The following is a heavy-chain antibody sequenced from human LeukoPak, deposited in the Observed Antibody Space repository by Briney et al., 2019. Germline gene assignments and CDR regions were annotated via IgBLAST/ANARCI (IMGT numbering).Heavy chain of an antibody. D-gene: IGHD3-22*01. CDR3: ARAGQYYHDSAGYFPDF. J-gene: IGHJ4*02. CDR1: GDSISSGNSY. Sequence: PSQTLSLTCTVSGDSISSGNSYWGWIRQPPGKGLEWIGSIYYSGYTYHNPSLKSRVTISVDTSKDQFSLKLSAVTAADTAVYYCARAGQYYHDSAGYFPDFWGQGTLVTVSS. V-gene: IGHV4-30-4*01. CDR2: IYYSGYT.